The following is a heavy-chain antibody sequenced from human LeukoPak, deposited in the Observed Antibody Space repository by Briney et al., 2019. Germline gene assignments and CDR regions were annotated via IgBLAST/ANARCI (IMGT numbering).Heavy chain of an antibody. Sequence: ASVKVSCKASGGTFSSYAISWVRQAPGQGLEWMGWISAYNGNTNYAQKLQGRVTMTTDTSTSTAYMELRSLRSDDTAVYYCARERITMVRGVNNWFDPWGQGTLVTVSS. CDR3: ARERITMVRGVNNWFDP. D-gene: IGHD3-10*01. J-gene: IGHJ5*02. CDR1: GGTFSSYA. V-gene: IGHV1-18*01. CDR2: ISAYNGNT.